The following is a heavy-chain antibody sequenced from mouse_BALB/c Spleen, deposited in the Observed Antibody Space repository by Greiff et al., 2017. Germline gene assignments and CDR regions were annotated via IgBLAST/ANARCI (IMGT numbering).Heavy chain of an antibody. Sequence: VQLQQPGAELVMPGASVKMSCKASGYTFTDYWMHWVKQRPGQGLEWIGAIDTSDSYTSYNQKFKGKATLTVDESSSTAYMQLSSLTSEDSAVYYCARRDDGSSLFDYWGQGTTLTVSP. V-gene: IGHV1-69*01. CDR1: GYTFTDYW. D-gene: IGHD1-1*01. J-gene: IGHJ2*01. CDR2: IDTSDSYT. CDR3: ARRDDGSSLFDY.